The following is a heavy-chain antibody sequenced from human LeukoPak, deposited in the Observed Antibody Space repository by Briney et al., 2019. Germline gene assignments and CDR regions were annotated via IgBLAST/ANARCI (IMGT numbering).Heavy chain of an antibody. J-gene: IGHJ4*02. CDR1: GGSISSYY. CDR3: ARSSYDSSGYYSRLDY. Sequence: SETLSLTCTVSGGSISSYYWSWIRQPPGKGLEWIGYIYYSGSTNYNPSLKSRVTISVDTSKNQFSLKLSSVTAADTAVYYCARSSYDSSGYYSRLDYWGQGTLVTVSS. D-gene: IGHD3-22*01. CDR2: IYYSGST. V-gene: IGHV4-59*01.